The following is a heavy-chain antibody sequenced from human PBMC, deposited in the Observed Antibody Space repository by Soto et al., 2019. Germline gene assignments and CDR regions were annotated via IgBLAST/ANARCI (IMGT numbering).Heavy chain of an antibody. V-gene: IGHV3-11*01. D-gene: IGHD3-22*01. J-gene: IGHJ4*02. CDR2: ISSSGNTI. Sequence: QVQLVESGGGLVKTSGSLRIACAASGFTFSDYYMSWVRQARGKRLEWVSNISSSGNTIYYADSVKGRFTFSRDNARNSVYLQMNSLRAEDTALYFCAKMSSGNYNDPVFSWGQGTLVTVSS. CDR3: AKMSSGNYNDPVFS. CDR1: GFTFSDYY.